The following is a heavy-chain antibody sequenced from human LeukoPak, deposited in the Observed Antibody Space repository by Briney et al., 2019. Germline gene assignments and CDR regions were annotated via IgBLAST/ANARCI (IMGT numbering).Heavy chain of an antibody. Sequence: GGSLRLSCAASGFTFSSYSMNWVRQAPGKGLEWVSYISSSSSTIYYADSVKGRFTISRDNAKNSLYLQMNSLRAEDTAVYYCARGSHELLWFGEYTASLDYWGQGTLVTVSS. CDR3: ARGSHELLWFGEYTASLDY. D-gene: IGHD3-10*01. J-gene: IGHJ4*02. V-gene: IGHV3-48*01. CDR1: GFTFSSYS. CDR2: ISSSSSTI.